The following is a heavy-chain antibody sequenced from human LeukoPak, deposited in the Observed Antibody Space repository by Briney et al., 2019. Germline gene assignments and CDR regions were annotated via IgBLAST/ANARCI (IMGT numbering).Heavy chain of an antibody. V-gene: IGHV3-66*01. CDR1: GFTVSGNY. J-gene: IGHJ5*02. CDR3: ARGPRGRLELLGFDP. Sequence: GGSLRLSCAASGFTVSGNYMSWVRQAPGKGLEWVSVIYSGGNTYYADSVKGRFTISRDNAKNSLYLQMNSLRAEDTAVYYCARGPRGRLELLGFDPWGQGTLVTVSS. D-gene: IGHD1-7*01. CDR2: IYSGGNT.